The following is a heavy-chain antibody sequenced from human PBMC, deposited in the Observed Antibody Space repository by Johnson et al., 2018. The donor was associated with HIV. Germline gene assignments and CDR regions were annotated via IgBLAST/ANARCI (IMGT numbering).Heavy chain of an antibody. CDR3: AKWTRESGSGLFDI. CDR2: IYSGGST. J-gene: IGHJ3*02. CDR1: GFTFSSYG. V-gene: IGHV3-NL1*01. D-gene: IGHD2-15*01. Sequence: QVQLVESGGGVVQPGRSLRLSCAASGFTFSSYGMHWVRQAPGKGLEWVSVIYSGGSTYYADSVKGRFTISRDNSTTTLYLQMNSLRAEDTAVYYCAKWTRESGSGLFDIWGQGTMVTVSS.